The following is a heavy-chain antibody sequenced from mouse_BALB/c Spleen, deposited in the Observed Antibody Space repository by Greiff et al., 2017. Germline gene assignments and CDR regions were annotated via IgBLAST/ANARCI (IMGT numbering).Heavy chain of an antibody. Sequence: EVNVVESGGGLVQPGGSRKLSCAASGFTFSSFGMHWVRQAPEKGLEWVAYISSGSSTIYYADTVKGRFTISRDNPKNTLFLQMTSLRSEDTAMYYCARSFEPYAMDYWGQGTSVTVSS. CDR3: ARSFEPYAMDY. J-gene: IGHJ4*01. CDR1: GFTFSSFG. V-gene: IGHV5-17*02. CDR2: ISSGSSTI.